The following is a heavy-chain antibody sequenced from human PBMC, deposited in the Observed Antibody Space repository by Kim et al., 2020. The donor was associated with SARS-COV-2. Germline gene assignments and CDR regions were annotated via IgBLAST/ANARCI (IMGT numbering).Heavy chain of an antibody. Sequence: SVKVSCKASGFTFTSSAVQWVRQARGQRLEWIGWIVVGSGNTNYAQKFQERVTITRDMSTSTAYMELSSLRSEDTAVYYCAADSSSWQSFFGHYYGMDVWGQGTTVTVSS. D-gene: IGHD6-13*01. CDR3: AADSSSWQSFFGHYYGMDV. CDR1: GFTFTSSA. J-gene: IGHJ6*02. CDR2: IVVGSGNT. V-gene: IGHV1-58*01.